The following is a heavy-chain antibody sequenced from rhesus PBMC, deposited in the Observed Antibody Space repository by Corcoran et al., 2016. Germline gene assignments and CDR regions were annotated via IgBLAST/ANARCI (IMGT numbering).Heavy chain of an antibody. CDR1: GGSVSSSNW. CDR3: ARDQIAGTTSFDY. V-gene: IGHV4-65*01. J-gene: IGHJ4*01. CDR2: ISGSSGST. D-gene: IGHD1-20*01. Sequence: QVQLQESGPGLVKPSETLSLTCAVSGGSVSSSNWWSWIRQPPGKGLEWIGYISGSSGSTYYNPSLKSRVTISTDTSKNQFSLKLGSVTAADTAVYYCARDQIAGTTSFDYWGQGVLVTVSS.